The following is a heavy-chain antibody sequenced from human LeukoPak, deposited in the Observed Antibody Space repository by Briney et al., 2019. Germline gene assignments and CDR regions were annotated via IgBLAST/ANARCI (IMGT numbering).Heavy chain of an antibody. CDR1: GFTFSTYW. CDR3: ARVSGYYRLDY. J-gene: IGHJ4*02. D-gene: IGHD3-22*01. V-gene: IGHV3-48*01. Sequence: PGGSLRLSCVASGFTFSTYWMTWVRQAPGKGLEWVSYISSSSSTIYYADSVKGRFTISRDNAKNSLYLQMNSLRAEDTAVYYCARVSGYYRLDYWGQGTLVTVSS. CDR2: ISSSSSTI.